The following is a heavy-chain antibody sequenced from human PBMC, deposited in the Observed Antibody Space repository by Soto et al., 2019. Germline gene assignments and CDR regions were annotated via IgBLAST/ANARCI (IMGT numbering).Heavy chain of an antibody. J-gene: IGHJ5*02. V-gene: IGHV1-18*01. CDR3: ARYRFRGNWFDP. D-gene: IGHD1-26*01. CDR2: ISAYNGNT. Sequence: ASVKVSCKASGYSFTSYGISWVRQAPGQGLEWMGWISAYNGNTNYAQKLQGRVTMTTDTSTSTAYMELRSLRSDDTAVYYCARYRFRGNWFDPWGQGTLVTVSS. CDR1: GYSFTSYG.